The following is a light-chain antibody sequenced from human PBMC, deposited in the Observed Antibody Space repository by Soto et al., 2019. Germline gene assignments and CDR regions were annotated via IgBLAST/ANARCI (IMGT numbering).Light chain of an antibody. CDR2: GAS. J-gene: IGKJ1*01. CDR1: QSVSSSY. CDR3: QQYGSSPRT. Sequence: EIVLTQSPGTLSLSPGERATLSCRASQSVSSSYLAWYQQKPGQAPRLLIYGASSRATGIPDRVSGSGSGTDFTLTISRLEPEDFAVYYCQQYGSSPRTFGQGIKVEIK. V-gene: IGKV3-20*01.